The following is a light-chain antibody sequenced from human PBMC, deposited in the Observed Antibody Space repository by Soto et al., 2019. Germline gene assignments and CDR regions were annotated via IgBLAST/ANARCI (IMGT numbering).Light chain of an antibody. V-gene: IGLV4-69*01. Sequence: QLVLTQSPSASASLGASVKLTCTLSSGHSSYAIAWHQQQPEKGPRYLMKLNSDGSHSKGDGIPDRFSGSSSGAERYLTISSLQSEDEADYNCQTWGTGIRVFGGGTMLTVL. CDR1: SGHSSYA. CDR2: LNSDGSH. J-gene: IGLJ3*02. CDR3: QTWGTGIRV.